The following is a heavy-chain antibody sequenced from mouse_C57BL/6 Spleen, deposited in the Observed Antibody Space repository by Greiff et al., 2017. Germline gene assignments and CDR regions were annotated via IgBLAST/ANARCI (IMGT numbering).Heavy chain of an antibody. CDR1: GYTFTSYG. CDR3: APDGSRGDY. CDR2: IYPRSGNT. D-gene: IGHD1-1*01. Sequence: QVQLKQSGAELARPGASVKLSCKASGYTFTSYGISWVKQRTGQGLEWIGEIYPRSGNTYYNEKFKGKATLTADKSSSTAYMELRSLTSEDSAVYFCAPDGSRGDYWGQGTTLTVSS. J-gene: IGHJ2*01. V-gene: IGHV1-81*01.